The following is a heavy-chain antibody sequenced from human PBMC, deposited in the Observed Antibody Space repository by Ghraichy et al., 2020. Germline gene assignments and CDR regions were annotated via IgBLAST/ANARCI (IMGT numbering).Heavy chain of an antibody. CDR1: GGSLTSYY. J-gene: IGHJ6*03. CDR2: IYYRGST. CDR3: ARGAVEGPDYMDV. V-gene: IGHV4-59*01. D-gene: IGHD3-16*01. Sequence: SETLSLTCSVSGGSLTSYYWTWIRQPPGKGLEWIGYIYYRGSTNYNPSLKSRVTMSVDTSKKQFSLKLSSVTAADTAEYYWARGAVEGPDYMDVWGTGTTVTVSS.